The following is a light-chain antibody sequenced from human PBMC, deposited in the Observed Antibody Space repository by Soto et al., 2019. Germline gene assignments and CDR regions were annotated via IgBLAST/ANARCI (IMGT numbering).Light chain of an antibody. CDR2: DAS. Sequence: EIVLTQSPATLSLSPGDRATLSCRASQSVSRSLAWYQQRPGQAPRLLIYDASKRATGIPARFSGSGSGTDFTLTISSLEAEEFAVYYCQQRSNWPLEVTFGQGTRLEIK. V-gene: IGKV3-11*01. CDR3: QQRSNWPLEVT. CDR1: QSVSRS. J-gene: IGKJ5*01.